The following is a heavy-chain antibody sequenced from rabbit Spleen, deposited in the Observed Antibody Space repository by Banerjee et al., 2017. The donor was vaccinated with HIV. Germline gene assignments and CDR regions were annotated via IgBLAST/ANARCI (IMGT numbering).Heavy chain of an antibody. CDR1: GFSFSSGYD. D-gene: IGHD1-1*01. CDR2: IYTDNSGRT. CDR3: ARGGGGWWAYFNL. V-gene: IGHV1S45*01. J-gene: IGHJ4*01. Sequence: QEQLVESGGGLVKPGASLTLTCKASGFSFSSGYDMCWVRQAPGKGLEWIACIYTDNSGRTYYASWAKGRFTITRSTSLNTVTLQLNSLTAADTATYFCARGGGGWWAYFNLWGPGTLVTVS.